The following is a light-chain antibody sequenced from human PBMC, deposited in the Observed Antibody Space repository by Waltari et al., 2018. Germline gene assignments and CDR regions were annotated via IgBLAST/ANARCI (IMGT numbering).Light chain of an antibody. Sequence: EIMMTQSPDTLSVSPGERATLSCRASRSVGSNLAWYQMKPGQAPRLLIFDTPTRATGIPGRFSGSGSGTDFTLTISSLQSEDFAIYYCQQYNEWFPWTFGQGTKVEVK. V-gene: IGKV3-15*01. J-gene: IGKJ1*01. CDR1: RSVGSN. CDR2: DTP. CDR3: QQYNEWFPWT.